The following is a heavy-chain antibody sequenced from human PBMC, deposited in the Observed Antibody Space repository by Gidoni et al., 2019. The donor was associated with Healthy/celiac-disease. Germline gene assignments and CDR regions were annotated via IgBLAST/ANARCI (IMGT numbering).Heavy chain of an antibody. Sequence: QVQLVESGGGVVQPGRSLRLSCAASGFTFSSYGMHWVRQAPGKGLEWVAIIWYDGNNKYYADSVKGRFTISRDNSKNTLYLHMNSLRAEDTAVYYCAREGRTAFDIWGQGTMVTVSS. CDR1: GFTFSSYG. CDR2: IWYDGNNK. V-gene: IGHV3-33*01. J-gene: IGHJ3*02. CDR3: AREGRTAFDI.